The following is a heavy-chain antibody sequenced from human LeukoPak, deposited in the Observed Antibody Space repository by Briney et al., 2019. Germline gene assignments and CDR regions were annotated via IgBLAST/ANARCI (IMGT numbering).Heavy chain of an antibody. V-gene: IGHV3-23*01. CDR1: GFTFSSYA. J-gene: IGHJ4*02. D-gene: IGHD6-13*01. Sequence: GGSLRLSCAASGFTFSSYAMSWVRQAPGKGLEWVSAISGSGGSTYCADSVKGRFTISRDNSKNTLYLQMNSLRAEDTAVYYCAKDGLAAADPTEDYWGQGTLVTVSS. CDR2: ISGSGGST. CDR3: AKDGLAAADPTEDY.